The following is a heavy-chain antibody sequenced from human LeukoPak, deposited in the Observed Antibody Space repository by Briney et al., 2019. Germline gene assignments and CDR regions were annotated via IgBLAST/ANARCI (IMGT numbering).Heavy chain of an antibody. V-gene: IGHV4-30-4*08. CDR2: IYYSGST. Sequence: ASQTLSLTCTVSGGSISSGDYYWSWIRQPPGKGLEWIGYIYYSGSTYYNPSLKSRVTISVDTSKNQFSLKLSSVTAADTAVYYCARDSDYSNYLVWGQGILVTVSS. D-gene: IGHD4-11*01. CDR3: ARDSDYSNYLV. CDR1: GGSISSGDYY. J-gene: IGHJ4*02.